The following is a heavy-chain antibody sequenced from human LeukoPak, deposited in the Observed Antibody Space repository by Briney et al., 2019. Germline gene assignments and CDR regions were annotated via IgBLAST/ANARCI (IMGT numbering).Heavy chain of an antibody. V-gene: IGHV4-39*01. D-gene: IGHD6-19*01. CDR3: ATGGGIAVAHA. J-gene: IGHJ4*02. CDR1: GGSISSSSYY. Sequence: SETLSLTCTVSGGSISSSSYYWGWIRQPPGKGLEWIASIYHSGTTYYNPSLKSRATIFVHTSDNQFSLKLSSVTAADTAAYYCATGGGIAVAHAWGQGIVVTVSS. CDR2: IYHSGTT.